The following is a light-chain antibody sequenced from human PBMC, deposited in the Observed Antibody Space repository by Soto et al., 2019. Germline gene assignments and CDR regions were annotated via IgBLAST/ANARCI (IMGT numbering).Light chain of an antibody. CDR1: QSVTSNF. J-gene: IGKJ5*01. V-gene: IGKV3-20*01. CDR3: QQYGTSLMT. CDR2: GTS. Sequence: ENVFTPSPGTLSLSQGEGATLSCRATQSVTSNFLPWYQQKPRQAPSLLISGTSSRATGIPDRFSGSGSGTDFTLTISRLEPEDFAVYYCQQYGTSLMTFGQGTRLENK.